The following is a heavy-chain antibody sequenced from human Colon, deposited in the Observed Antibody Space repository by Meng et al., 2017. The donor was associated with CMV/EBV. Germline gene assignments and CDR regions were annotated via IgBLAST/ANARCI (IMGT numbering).Heavy chain of an antibody. CDR3: ARDVFRGEAFDI. J-gene: IGHJ3*02. CDR1: GFTFSNYW. V-gene: IGHV3-7*01. Sequence: GESLKISCAASGFTFSNYWMTWLRQAPGRGLELVAHIKEDGSEKYFVGSVKGRFTISRDNAKNSLYLQMNGLRAEDTAVYYCARDVFRGEAFDIWGQGTMVTVSS. D-gene: IGHD3-3*01. CDR2: IKEDGSEK.